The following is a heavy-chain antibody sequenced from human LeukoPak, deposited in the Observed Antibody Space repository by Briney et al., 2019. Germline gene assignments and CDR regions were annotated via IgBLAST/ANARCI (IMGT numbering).Heavy chain of an antibody. D-gene: IGHD3-10*01. CDR2: IYYSVST. CDR1: SASISSSSYY. J-gene: IGHJ4*02. Sequence: PSETLSLTCTVSSASISSSSYYWGWIRQPPGKGLEWIGSIYYSVSTYYNPSLKSRVTISVDTSKNKFCLKLSSVTAADTAVYYCASSVAMVPDYWGQGTLVTVSS. CDR3: ASSVAMVPDY. V-gene: IGHV4-39*01.